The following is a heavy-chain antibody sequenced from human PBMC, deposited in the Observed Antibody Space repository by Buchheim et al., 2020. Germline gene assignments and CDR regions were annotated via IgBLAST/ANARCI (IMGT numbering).Heavy chain of an antibody. CDR1: GFTFSSYS. J-gene: IGHJ1*01. CDR2: ISSSSSYI. CDR3: ARDASPRDSSGYPVPDFQH. Sequence: EVQLMESGGGLVKPGGSLRLSCAASGFTFSSYSMNWVRQAPGKGLEWVSSISSSSSYIYYADSVKGRFTISRDNAKNSLYLQMNSLRAEDTAVYYCARDASPRDSSGYPVPDFQHWGQGTL. V-gene: IGHV3-21*01. D-gene: IGHD3-22*01.